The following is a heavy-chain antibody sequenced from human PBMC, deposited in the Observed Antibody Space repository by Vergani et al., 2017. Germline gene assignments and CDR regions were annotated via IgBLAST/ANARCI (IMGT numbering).Heavy chain of an antibody. J-gene: IGHJ4*02. CDR1: GFTFSDYY. CDR2: ISSSSSYT. Sequence: QVQLVESGGGLVKPGGSLRLSCAASGFTFSDYYMSWIRQAPGKGLEWVSYISSSSSYTNYADSVKGRFTISRDNAKNSLYLQMNSLRAEDTAVYYCASTGFCSSTSCYTGRYYFDYWGQGTLVTVSS. CDR3: ASTGFCSSTSCYTGRYYFDY. D-gene: IGHD2-2*02. V-gene: IGHV3-11*06.